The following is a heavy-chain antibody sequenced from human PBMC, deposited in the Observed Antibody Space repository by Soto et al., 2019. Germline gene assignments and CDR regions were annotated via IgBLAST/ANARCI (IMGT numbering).Heavy chain of an antibody. CDR2: IIPIFGTA. CDR1: GGTFSSYA. V-gene: IGHV1-69*13. D-gene: IGHD3-10*01. Sequence: SVKVPSKASGGTFSSYAISWVRQAPGQGLEWMGGIIPIFGTANYAQKFQGRVTITADESTSTAYMELSRLRSQDTAVYYCARDPRITMVRGVIGPQAFDIWGQGTMVTVSS. CDR3: ARDPRITMVRGVIGPQAFDI. J-gene: IGHJ3*02.